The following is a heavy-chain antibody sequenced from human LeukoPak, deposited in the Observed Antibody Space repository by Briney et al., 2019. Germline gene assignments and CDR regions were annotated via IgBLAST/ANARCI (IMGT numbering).Heavy chain of an antibody. CDR3: ARDPSYYDFWSGYYSSLSYYMDV. Sequence: ETLSLTCTVSGGSISSSSYSWGWIRQPPGKGLEWVSSISSSSSYIYYADSVKGRFTISRDNAKNSLYLQMNSLRAEDTAVYYCARDPSYYDFWSGYYSSLSYYMDVWGKGTTVTVSS. V-gene: IGHV3-21*01. CDR2: ISSSSSYI. J-gene: IGHJ6*03. D-gene: IGHD3-3*01. CDR1: GGSISSSSYS.